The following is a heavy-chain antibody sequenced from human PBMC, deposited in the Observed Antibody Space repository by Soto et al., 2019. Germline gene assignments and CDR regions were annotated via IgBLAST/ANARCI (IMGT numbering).Heavy chain of an antibody. V-gene: IGHV4-4*02. CDR1: GGSISTAYW. Sequence: PSETLSLTCAVSGGSISTAYWWTWIRQSPGKGLEWIGQIYHDGTTDFNPSLQSRVSISVDVSENLFSLNLTSVTAADTAIYYCARDGRRQGWFDPWGQGALVTVSS. CDR2: IYHDGTT. CDR3: ARDGRRQGWFDP. J-gene: IGHJ5*02.